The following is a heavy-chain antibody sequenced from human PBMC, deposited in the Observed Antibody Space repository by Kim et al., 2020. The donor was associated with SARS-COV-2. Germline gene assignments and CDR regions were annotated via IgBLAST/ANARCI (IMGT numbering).Heavy chain of an antibody. CDR2: ISSSSSYI. CDR3: ARDLTLRELLDDPAMGMDV. V-gene: IGHV3-21*01. Sequence: GGSLRLSCAASGFTFSSYSMNWVRQAPGKGLEWVSSISSSSSYIYYADSVKGRFTISRDNAKNSLYLQMNSLRAEDTAVYYCARDLTLRELLDDPAMGMDVWGQGTTVTVSS. J-gene: IGHJ6*02. D-gene: IGHD1-26*01. CDR1: GFTFSSYS.